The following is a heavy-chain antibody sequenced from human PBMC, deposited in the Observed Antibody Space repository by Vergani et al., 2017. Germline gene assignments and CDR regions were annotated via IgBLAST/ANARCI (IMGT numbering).Heavy chain of an antibody. Sequence: QVQLQQWGAGLLKPSETLSLTCAVYGGSFSGYYWSWIRQPPGKGLEWIGEINHSGSTNHNLSLKSRVTISVDTSKNQFSLRLSSVTAADTAVYYCARTDIVATIPDYWGQGTLVTVSS. D-gene: IGHD5-12*01. V-gene: IGHV4-34*01. CDR2: INHSGST. CDR1: GGSFSGYY. J-gene: IGHJ4*02. CDR3: ARTDIVATIPDY.